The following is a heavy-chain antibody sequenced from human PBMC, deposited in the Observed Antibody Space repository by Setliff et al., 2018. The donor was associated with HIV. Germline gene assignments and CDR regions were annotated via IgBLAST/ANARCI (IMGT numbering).Heavy chain of an antibody. CDR2: IYHSGST. D-gene: IGHD3-16*02. CDR3: ARGSDYIWGNYRFPFDY. J-gene: IGHJ4*02. V-gene: IGHV4-39*07. Sequence: PSETLSLTCTVSGGSISGSSYHWGWIRQTPGKGLEWIGSIYHSGSTYYKPSLKSRVTISVDTSKNQFSVNLSSVTAADTAVYYCARGSDYIWGNYRFPFDYWGQGTLVTVSS. CDR1: GGSISGSSYH.